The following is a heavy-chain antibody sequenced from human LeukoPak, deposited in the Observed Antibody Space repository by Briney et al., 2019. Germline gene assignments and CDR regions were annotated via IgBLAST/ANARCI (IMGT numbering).Heavy chain of an antibody. CDR3: ARDLSVAVNWFDP. D-gene: IGHD6-19*01. J-gene: IGHJ5*02. CDR2: ISDDGTKE. V-gene: IGHV3-30-3*01. CDR1: GFTFSSYA. Sequence: GGSLRLSCVASGFTFSSYAMHWVRQAPGKGLEWVAVISDDGTKEYYADSVKGRFTISRDNSRNTVYTSKSTLFLQMNSLRPEDTAVYYCARDLSVAVNWFDPWGQGTLVTVSS.